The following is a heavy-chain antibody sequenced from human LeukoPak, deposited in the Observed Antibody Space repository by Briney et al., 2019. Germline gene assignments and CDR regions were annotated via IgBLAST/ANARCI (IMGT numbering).Heavy chain of an antibody. V-gene: IGHV3-23*01. J-gene: IGHJ4*02. CDR1: GFTFSSYA. CDR3: AKAGGLPDY. Sequence: PGGSLRLSCAASGFTFSSYAMSWVRQAPGEGLEWVSTISGSRGSTYYADSVKGRFTISRDNSKNTLYLQMNSLRAEDTAVYYCAKAGGLPDYWGQGTLVTVSS. D-gene: IGHD3-10*01. CDR2: ISGSRGST.